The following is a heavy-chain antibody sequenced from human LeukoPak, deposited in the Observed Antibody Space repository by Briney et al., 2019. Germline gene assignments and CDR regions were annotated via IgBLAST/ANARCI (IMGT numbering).Heavy chain of an antibody. CDR3: AKDFFRSVSSGYYYLADY. J-gene: IGHJ4*02. CDR1: GFTFSSNY. V-gene: IGHV3-66*01. Sequence: GGSLRLSCAASGFTFSSNYMSWVRQAPGKGLEWVSVIYSGGSTYYADSVKGRFTISRDNPKNTLYLQMNSLRAEDTAIYYCAKDFFRSVSSGYYYLADYWGQGTLVTVSS. CDR2: IYSGGST. D-gene: IGHD3-22*01.